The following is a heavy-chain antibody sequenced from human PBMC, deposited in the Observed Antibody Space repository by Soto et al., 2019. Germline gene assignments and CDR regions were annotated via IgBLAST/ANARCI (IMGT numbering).Heavy chain of an antibody. CDR1: GYTLTELS. CDR3: ATKHCISTSCYAEGYFDY. V-gene: IGHV1-24*01. Sequence: QVQLVQSGAEVKKPGASVKVSCKVSGYTLTELSMHWVRQAPGKGLEWMGGFDPEDDETIYAQKFQGRVTMTEDTSTDTAYMELSSLRSEDTAVYYCATKHCISTSCYAEGYFDYWGQGTLVTVSS. J-gene: IGHJ4*02. D-gene: IGHD2-2*01. CDR2: FDPEDDET.